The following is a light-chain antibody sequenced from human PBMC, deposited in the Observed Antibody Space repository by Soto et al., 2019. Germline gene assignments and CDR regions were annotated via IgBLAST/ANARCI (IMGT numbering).Light chain of an antibody. CDR3: CSHAGGYTFV. CDR2: EGT. J-gene: IGLJ1*01. CDR1: SSDIGGHNL. V-gene: IGLV2-23*01. Sequence: QSVLTQPASVSGSLGQSITISCTGSSSDIGGHNLVSWYQQIPGKAPKLIIYEGTKRPPGIPYRFSGSKSGNTASLAISGLQTEDEADYYFCSHAGGYTFVFGTGTKLTVL.